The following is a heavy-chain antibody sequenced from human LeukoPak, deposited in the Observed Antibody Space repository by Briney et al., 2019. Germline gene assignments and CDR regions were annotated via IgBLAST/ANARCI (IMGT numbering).Heavy chain of an antibody. CDR3: ARQSPPYYDISTSSALGNWFDP. D-gene: IGHD3-9*01. CDR1: GGSIRGSAQY. Sequence: AETLSLTCSVSGGSIRGSAQYWGWVRQSPGKELEWIGCVYDSGSTYNNPSLESRVSISVDTTKNHFSLRLKSVTAADTAVYYCARQSPPYYDISTSSALGNWFDPWGQGILVTVSS. CDR2: VYDSGST. J-gene: IGHJ5*02. V-gene: IGHV4-39*01.